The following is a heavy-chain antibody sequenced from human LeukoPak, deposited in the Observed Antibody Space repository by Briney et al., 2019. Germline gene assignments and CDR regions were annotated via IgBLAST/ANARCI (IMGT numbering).Heavy chain of an antibody. V-gene: IGHV3-30*18. CDR3: AKDKTPDYGGNEPLDY. Sequence: PGGSLRLSCAASGFTFSSYGMHWVRQAPGKGLEWVAVISYDGSNKYYADSVKGRFTISRDNSKNTLYLQMNSLRAEDTAVYYCAKDKTPDYGGNEPLDYWGQGTLVTVSS. D-gene: IGHD4-23*01. J-gene: IGHJ4*02. CDR2: ISYDGSNK. CDR1: GFTFSSYG.